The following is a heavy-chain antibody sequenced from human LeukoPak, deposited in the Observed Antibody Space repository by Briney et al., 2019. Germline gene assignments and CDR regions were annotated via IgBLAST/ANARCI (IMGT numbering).Heavy chain of an antibody. CDR2: IKTDGSST. CDR3: ARGLTWGNYYFDS. Sequence: GGSLGLSCAGSGFTFTSYWIHWVRQPPGKGLEWVSRIKTDGSSTTYADSVNGRFTISRDNAKNTVHLQMNSLRAEDTAVYYCARGLTWGNYYFDSWGQGTLVTVSS. D-gene: IGHD3-16*01. CDR1: GFTFTSYW. V-gene: IGHV3-74*01. J-gene: IGHJ4*02.